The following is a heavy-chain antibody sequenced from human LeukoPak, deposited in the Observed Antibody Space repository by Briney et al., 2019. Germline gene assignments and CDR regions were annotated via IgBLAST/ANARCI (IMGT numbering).Heavy chain of an antibody. D-gene: IGHD1-1*01. Sequence: PGGSLRLSCAASGFTFSSFEMNWVRQAPGKGLEWVAVIWYDGSNKYYADSVKGRFTISRDNSKNTLYLQMNSLRAEDTAVYYCAREVTTADRIFDYWGQGNLVTVSS. CDR2: IWYDGSNK. CDR3: AREVTTADRIFDY. J-gene: IGHJ4*02. CDR1: GFTFSSFE. V-gene: IGHV3-33*08.